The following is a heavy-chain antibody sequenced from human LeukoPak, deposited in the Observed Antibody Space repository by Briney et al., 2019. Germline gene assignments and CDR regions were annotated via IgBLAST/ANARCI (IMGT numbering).Heavy chain of an antibody. V-gene: IGHV3-53*01. D-gene: IGHD6-19*01. CDR2: IYSGGNT. CDR3: AKAGFIAVGIYYWYFDL. CDR1: GFTVSSNS. Sequence: SGGSLRLSCTVSGFTVSSNSWSWVRQAPGKGLEWVSFIYSGGNTHYSDSVKGRFTISRDNSKNTLYLQMNSLRAEDTAVYYCAKAGFIAVGIYYWYFDLWGRGTLVTVSS. J-gene: IGHJ2*01.